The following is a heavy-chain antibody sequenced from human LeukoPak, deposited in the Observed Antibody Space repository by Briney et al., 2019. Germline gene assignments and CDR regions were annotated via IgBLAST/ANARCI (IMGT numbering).Heavy chain of an antibody. V-gene: IGHV4-39*07. J-gene: IGHJ5*02. D-gene: IGHD3-3*01. CDR1: GGSISSSSYY. CDR2: IYYSGST. CDR3: ARSYYDFWSGSLRLGWFDP. Sequence: NASETLSLTCTVSGGSISSSSYYWGWIRQPPGKGLEWIGSIYYSGSTYYNPSLKSRVTISVDTSKNQLSLKLSSVTAADTAVYYCARSYYDFWSGSLRLGWFDPWGQGTLVTVSS.